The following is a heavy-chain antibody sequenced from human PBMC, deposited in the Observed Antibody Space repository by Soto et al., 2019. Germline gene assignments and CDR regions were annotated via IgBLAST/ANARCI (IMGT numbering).Heavy chain of an antibody. CDR2: LSYDGSNK. J-gene: IGHJ6*02. CDR1: GFTLNIYN. D-gene: IGHD3-16*01. CDR3: ARDEKVVVPYLGDHYYGLDV. Sequence: QVQLAESGGGVVQPGRSLRLSCAASGFTLNIYNVHWVRQAPGKGLEWVAVLSYDGSNKYYADSVKGRFTISRDNSRNTLYLQMNSLRTEDTAVYYCARDEKVVVPYLGDHYYGLDVWGQGTTVTVSS. V-gene: IGHV3-30-3*01.